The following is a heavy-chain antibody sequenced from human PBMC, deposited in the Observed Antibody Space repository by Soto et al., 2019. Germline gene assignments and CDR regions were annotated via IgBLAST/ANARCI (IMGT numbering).Heavy chain of an antibody. CDR3: AIRLSGPKEEYNAYYFAGVDI. CDR2: IDPSNSYI. Sequence: GESLKISCQGSGYSFTTHWITWVRQTPGKGLEWMGRIDPSNSYINYSPSFQGHVTISVDRSISTAYLQWRRLEASDKAIYFCAIRLSGPKEEYNAYYFAGVDIWGEGAKATVAS. D-gene: IGHD1-26*01. CDR1: GYSFTTHW. J-gene: IGHJ6*04. V-gene: IGHV5-10-1*01.